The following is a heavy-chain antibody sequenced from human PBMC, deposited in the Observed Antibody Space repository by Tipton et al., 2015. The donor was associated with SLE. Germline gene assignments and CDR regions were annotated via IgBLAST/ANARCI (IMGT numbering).Heavy chain of an antibody. V-gene: IGHV3-23*01. CDR2: ISGSGGST. J-gene: IGHJ4*02. CDR1: GFTFSSYA. D-gene: IGHD6-6*01. Sequence: SLRLSCAATGFTFSSYAMSWVRQAPGKGLEWVSAISGSGGSTYYADSVKGRFTISRDNSKNTLYLQMNSLRAEDTAVYYCAKVPKIAARPCYFDYWGQGTLVTVSS. CDR3: AKVPKIAARPCYFDY.